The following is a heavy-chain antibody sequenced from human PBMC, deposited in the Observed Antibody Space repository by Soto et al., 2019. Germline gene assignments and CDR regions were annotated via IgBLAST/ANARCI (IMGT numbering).Heavy chain of an antibody. CDR3: ASSHPITMIAYYYYGMDV. CDR2: IYSGGST. V-gene: IGHV3-53*01. D-gene: IGHD3-22*01. CDR1: GFTVSSNY. Sequence: GASVRLSCAASGFTVSSNYMSWVRQAPGKGLEWVSVIYSGGSTYYADSVKGRFTISRDNSKNTLYLQMNSLRAEDTAVYYCASSHPITMIAYYYYGMDVWGQGTTVTVSS. J-gene: IGHJ6*02.